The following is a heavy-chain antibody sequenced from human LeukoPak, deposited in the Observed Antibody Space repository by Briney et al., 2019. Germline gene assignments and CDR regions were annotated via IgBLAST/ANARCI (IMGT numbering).Heavy chain of an antibody. Sequence: GSLRLSCVASKFSFSTFSMSWVRQAPREGREWVSSISGRVGDTYYADSGKGRFTNSRDNSKNTLFLQMTSLRAEDTAVYYCAGGGFGEAYYYYYYMDVWGKGTTVTVSS. CDR1: KFSFSTFS. D-gene: IGHD3-10*01. J-gene: IGHJ6*03. CDR3: AGGGFGEAYYYYYYMDV. CDR2: ISGRVGDT. V-gene: IGHV3-23*01.